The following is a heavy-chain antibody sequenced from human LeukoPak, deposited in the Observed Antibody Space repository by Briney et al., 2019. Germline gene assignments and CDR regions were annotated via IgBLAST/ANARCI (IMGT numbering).Heavy chain of an antibody. J-gene: IGHJ4*02. CDR3: RLVTMGDY. CDR1: GYTFTDYY. CDR2: INLRSGGT. D-gene: IGHD4-23*01. Sequence: ASVKVSCKTSGYTFTDYYMHWVRQAPGQGLGWMGRINLRSGGTNYAQKFQGRVTVTRDTSISTVYMELSRLGSDDTAVYYCRLVTMGDYWGQGTLVTVSS. V-gene: IGHV1-2*06.